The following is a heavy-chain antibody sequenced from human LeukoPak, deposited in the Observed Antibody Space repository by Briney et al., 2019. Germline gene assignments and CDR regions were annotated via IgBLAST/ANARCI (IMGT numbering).Heavy chain of an antibody. J-gene: IGHJ4*02. V-gene: IGHV3-21*01. CDR1: GFTFSGYR. CDR2: ISSTSSYI. CDR3: ARDWQFAGYSCDY. D-gene: IGHD2-15*01. Sequence: PGGSLRLSCAASGFTFSGYRMNWVRQAPGKGLEWVSSISSTSSYIYYADSVKGRFTISRDNAKNSLYLQMNSLGAEDTAVYYCARDWQFAGYSCDYWGQGTLVTVSS.